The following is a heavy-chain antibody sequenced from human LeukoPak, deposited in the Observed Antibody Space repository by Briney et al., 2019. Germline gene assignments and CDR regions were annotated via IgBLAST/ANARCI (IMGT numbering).Heavy chain of an antibody. CDR2: INPNSGGT. CDR3: ARGTDYGDYVFLD. V-gene: IGHV1-2*04. D-gene: IGHD4-17*01. CDR1: GYTFTGYY. Sequence: ASVKVSCKASGYTFTGYYMHWVRQAPGQGLEWMGWINPNSGGTNYAQKFQGWVTMTRDTSISIAYMELSRLRSDDTAVYYCARGTDYGDYVFLDWGQGTLVTVSS. J-gene: IGHJ4*02.